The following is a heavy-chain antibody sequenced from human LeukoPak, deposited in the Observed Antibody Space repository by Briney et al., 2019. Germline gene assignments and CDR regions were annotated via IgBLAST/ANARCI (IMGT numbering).Heavy chain of an antibody. Sequence: PSETLSLTCTVSGGSISSSSYYWGWIRQPPGKGLEWVGSIYYSGSTYYNPSLKSRVTISVDTSKNQFSLKLSSVTAADTAVYYCARGIMVRGHNWFDPWGQGTLVTVSS. J-gene: IGHJ5*02. V-gene: IGHV4-39*07. CDR2: IYYSGST. D-gene: IGHD3-10*01. CDR1: GGSISSSSYY. CDR3: ARGIMVRGHNWFDP.